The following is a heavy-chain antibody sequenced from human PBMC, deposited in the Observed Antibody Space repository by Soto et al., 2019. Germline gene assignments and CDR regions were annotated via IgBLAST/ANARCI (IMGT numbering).Heavy chain of an antibody. D-gene: IGHD1-20*01. Sequence: QVQLVQSGAEVEKPGASVKVSCQASGYKFNTYDINWVRQATGQGLEWMGWMSPSSGNTGYAQKFQGRVTMTRDHSVSTAYMELNSLTSDDTAVYYCARGITQGYDYWGQGTPVTVSS. CDR1: GYKFNTYD. J-gene: IGHJ4*02. CDR3: ARGITQGYDY. CDR2: MSPSSGNT. V-gene: IGHV1-8*02.